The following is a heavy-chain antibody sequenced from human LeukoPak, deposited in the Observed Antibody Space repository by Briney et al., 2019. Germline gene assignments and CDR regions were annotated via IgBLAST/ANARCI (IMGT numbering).Heavy chain of an antibody. CDR2: IRSKANNYAT. D-gene: IGHD1-26*01. CDR3: IRGAASGSYYGFDV. J-gene: IGHJ6*02. V-gene: IGHV3-73*01. CDR1: GFTVSSNY. Sequence: PGGSLRLSCAASGFTVSSNYMNWVRQAPGKGLEWVGRIRSKANNYATAYATSVKGRFTLSRDDSKNTAYLQMNSLKTEDTAVYYCIRGAASGSYYGFDVWGQGATVTVSS.